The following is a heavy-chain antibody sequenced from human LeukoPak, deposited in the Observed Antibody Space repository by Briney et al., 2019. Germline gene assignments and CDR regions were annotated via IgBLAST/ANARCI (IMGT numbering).Heavy chain of an antibody. Sequence: PGGSLRLSCAASGFTVSSNYMSWVRQAPGKGLEWVSVIYSGGSTYYADSVKGRFTISRDNSKNTLYLQMNSLRAEDTAVYYCARDSLYDSSGYYVDYWGQGTLVTVSS. CDR2: IYSGGST. J-gene: IGHJ4*02. CDR1: GFTVSSNY. V-gene: IGHV3-53*01. D-gene: IGHD3-22*01. CDR3: ARDSLYDSSGYYVDY.